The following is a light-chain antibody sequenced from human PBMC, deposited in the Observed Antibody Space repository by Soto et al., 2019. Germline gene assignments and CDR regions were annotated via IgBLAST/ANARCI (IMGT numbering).Light chain of an antibody. CDR1: QTVSSNN. CDR3: QQYRRSPRT. V-gene: IGKV3-20*01. CDR2: GAS. Sequence: EIVLTQSPGTLSLSPGERATLSCRASQTVSSNNLAWYQQKPGQAPRLLMYGASRRAPGIPDRFSGSGSGTDFTLTITRLEPEDFAVYYCQQYRRSPRTFGQGTKLAIK. J-gene: IGKJ2*01.